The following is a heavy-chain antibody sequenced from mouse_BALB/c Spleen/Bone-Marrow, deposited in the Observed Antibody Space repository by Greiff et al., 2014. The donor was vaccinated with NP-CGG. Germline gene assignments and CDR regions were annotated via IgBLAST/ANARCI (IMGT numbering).Heavy chain of an antibody. D-gene: IGHD2-3*01. CDR2: IDPSDSYT. CDR1: GYTFTSYW. J-gene: IGHJ4*01. Sequence: QVQLQQSGAELVKPGASVKLSCKASGYTFTSYWMHWVKQRPGQGLEWIGEIDPSDSYTNYNQKFKGMATLTVDKSSSTAYMQLSSLTSEDSAVYFCARWLLRYYAMDDWGQGTSVTVSS. V-gene: IGHV1-69*02. CDR3: ARWLLRYYAMDD.